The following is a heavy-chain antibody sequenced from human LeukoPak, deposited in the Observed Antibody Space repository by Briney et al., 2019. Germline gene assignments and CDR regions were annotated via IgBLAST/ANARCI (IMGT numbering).Heavy chain of an antibody. CDR2: INPNSGGT. V-gene: IGHV1-2*02. CDR1: GYTFTGYY. Sequence: ASVTVSCKASGYTFTGYYMHWVRQAPGQGLEWMGWINPNSGGTNYAQKFQGRGTMARNTSISTAYMELSSLRSEDTAVYYCARDSRHDAFDIWGQGTMVTVSS. CDR3: ARDSRHDAFDI. J-gene: IGHJ3*02.